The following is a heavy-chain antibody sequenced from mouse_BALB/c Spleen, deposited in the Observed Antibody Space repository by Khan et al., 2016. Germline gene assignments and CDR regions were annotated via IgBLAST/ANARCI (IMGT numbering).Heavy chain of an antibody. CDR1: GYSITSDYA. V-gene: IGHV3-2*02. CDR2: ISYSGST. CDR3: AREGITTATTPFDY. Sequence: EVQLQESGPGLVKPSQSLSLTCTVTGYSITSDYAWNWIRQFPGNKLEWMGYISYSGSTSYNPSLKSRISITRDTSKNQFFLQLNSVNTEDTAKFYCAREGITTATTPFDYWGQGTTLTVSS. D-gene: IGHD1-2*01. J-gene: IGHJ2*01.